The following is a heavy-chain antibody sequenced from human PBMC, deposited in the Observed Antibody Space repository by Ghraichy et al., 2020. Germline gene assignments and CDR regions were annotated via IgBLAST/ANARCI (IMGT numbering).Heavy chain of an antibody. CDR1: GFTFSSYG. CDR2: IWYDGSNK. V-gene: IGHV3-33*01. J-gene: IGHJ5*02. CDR3: ARAMIRATSWFDP. D-gene: IGHD3-22*01. Sequence: LRLSCAASGFTFSSYGMHWVRQAPGKGLEWVAVIWYDGSNKYYADSVKGRFTISRDNSKNTLYLQMNSLRAEDTAVYYCARAMIRATSWFDPWGQGTLVTVSS.